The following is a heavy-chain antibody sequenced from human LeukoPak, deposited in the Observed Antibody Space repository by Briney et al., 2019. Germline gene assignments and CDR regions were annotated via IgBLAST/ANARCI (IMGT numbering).Heavy chain of an antibody. CDR3: AKDPWNLGYCSSTSCYVRDRNYYGMDV. D-gene: IGHD2-2*01. V-gene: IGHV3-30*02. J-gene: IGHJ6*02. CDR2: IRYDGSNK. Sequence: GGSLRLSCAASGFTFSSYGMHRVRQAPGKGLEWVAFIRYDGSNKYYADSVKGRFTISRDNSKNTLYLQMNSLRAEDTAVYYCAKDPWNLGYCSSTSCYVRDRNYYGMDVWGQGTTVTVSS. CDR1: GFTFSSYG.